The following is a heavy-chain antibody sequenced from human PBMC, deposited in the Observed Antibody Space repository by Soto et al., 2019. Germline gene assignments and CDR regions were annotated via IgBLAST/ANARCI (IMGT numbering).Heavy chain of an antibody. V-gene: IGHV1-69*15. Sequence: QVQLVQSGAEVRKPGSSVQVSCKASGGTFYTYTFSWVRQAPGQGLEWMGSITPIYPTTNYAEKFQGRLTVTADGSTNTAYMELNSLTSEDTAVYYCARIPRYSFTTSDDLDSWGQGTLVTVSS. CDR3: ARIPRYSFTTSDDLDS. D-gene: IGHD5-18*01. J-gene: IGHJ4*02. CDR2: ITPIYPTT. CDR1: GGTFYTYT.